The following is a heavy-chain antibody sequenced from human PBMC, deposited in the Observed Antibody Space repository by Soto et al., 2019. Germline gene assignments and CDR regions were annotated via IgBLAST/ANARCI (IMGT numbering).Heavy chain of an antibody. V-gene: IGHV4-39*01. J-gene: IGHJ3*02. CDR2: IYYSGST. Sequence: SETLSLTCTVSGGSISSSSYYWGWIRQPPGKGLEWIGSIYYSGSTYYNPSLKSRVTISVDTSKNQFSLKLSSVTAADTAVYYCARQEGGAAAGDAFDIWGQGTMVTVSS. CDR3: ARQEGGAAAGDAFDI. D-gene: IGHD6-13*01. CDR1: GGSISSSSYY.